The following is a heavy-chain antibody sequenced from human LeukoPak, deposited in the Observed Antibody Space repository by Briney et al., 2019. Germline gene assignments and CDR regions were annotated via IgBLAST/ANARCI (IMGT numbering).Heavy chain of an antibody. V-gene: IGHV4-4*09. CDR1: GGSIGDFY. CDR2: IHTSGST. D-gene: IGHD1/OR15-1a*01. J-gene: IGHJ4*02. Sequence: SETLSLTCTVSGGSIGDFYWSWLRQPPGKGLEWIAYIHTSGSTYYNPSLKSRVTISVDTSKNQFSLKLSSVTAADTAVYYCASPSGGGEAAGTIDYWGQGTLVTVSS. CDR3: ASPSGGGEAAGTIDY.